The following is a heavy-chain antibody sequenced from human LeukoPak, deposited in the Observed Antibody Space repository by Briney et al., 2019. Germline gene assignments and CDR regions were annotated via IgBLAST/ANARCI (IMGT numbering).Heavy chain of an antibody. J-gene: IGHJ2*01. CDR3: ARGRIGHFFDL. D-gene: IGHD1-14*01. V-gene: IGHV4-34*01. Sequence: PSETLSLTCAVYGGSFRGYYWSWIRQPPGKGLEWIGEINHSGSTNYNPSLKSRVTISVDTSKNQFSLKLSSVTAADTAVYYCARGRIGHFFDLWGRGTLVTVSS. CDR1: GGSFRGYY. CDR2: INHSGST.